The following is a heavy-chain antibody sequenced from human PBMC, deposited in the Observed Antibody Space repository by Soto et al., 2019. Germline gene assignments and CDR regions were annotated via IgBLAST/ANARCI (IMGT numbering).Heavy chain of an antibody. CDR2: IDPTDSSS. CDR1: GYNFGGDW. Sequence: GESLKISCKGSGYNFGGDWISCVRQTPGKGLEWMGRIDPTDSSSNYNPSFEGHVTVSAEESISTAYLEWSSLKTSDSAIYYCARHGAYTFSENFDFWGQGTLVTVSS. CDR3: ARHGAYTFSENFDF. J-gene: IGHJ4*02. D-gene: IGHD3-10*01. V-gene: IGHV5-10-1*01.